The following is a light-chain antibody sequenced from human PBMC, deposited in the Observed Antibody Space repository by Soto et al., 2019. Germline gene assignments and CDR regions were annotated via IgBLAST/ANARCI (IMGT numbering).Light chain of an antibody. J-gene: IGLJ1*01. CDR1: SSDVGGYNY. Sequence: SVLPQPASVSVSPGQSITFSCTGTSSDVGGYNYVSWYQQHPGKAPKLMIYDVSNRPSGVSNRFSGSKSGNTASLTISGLQAEDEADYYCSSYTSSSTLEVFGTGTKVTVL. V-gene: IGLV2-14*01. CDR3: SSYTSSSTLEV. CDR2: DVS.